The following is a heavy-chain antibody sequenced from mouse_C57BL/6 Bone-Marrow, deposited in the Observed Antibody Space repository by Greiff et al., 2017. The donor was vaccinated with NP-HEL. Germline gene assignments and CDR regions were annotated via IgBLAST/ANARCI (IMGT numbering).Heavy chain of an antibody. CDR3: ASRSGGAY. Sequence: EVMLVESGGDLVKPGGSLKLSCAASGFTFSSYGMSWVRQTPDQRLEWVATISSGGSYTYYPDSVKGRFTISRDNAKNTLYLQMSSLKSEDTAMYYCASRSGGAYWGQGTLVTVSA. CDR2: ISSGGSYT. D-gene: IGHD1-3*01. J-gene: IGHJ3*01. CDR1: GFTFSSYG. V-gene: IGHV5-6*02.